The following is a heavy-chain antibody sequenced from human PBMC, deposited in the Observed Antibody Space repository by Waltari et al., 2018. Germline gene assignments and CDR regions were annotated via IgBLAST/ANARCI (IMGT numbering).Heavy chain of an antibody. CDR3: ARLGGYYDSSGYRNYDY. CDR1: GGSISSSSYY. J-gene: IGHJ4*02. Sequence: QLQLQESGPGLVKPSETLSLTCTVSGGSISSSSYYWGWIRQPPGKGLEWIGSIYYSGSTYYNPSLKSRVTIPVDTSKNQFSLKLSSVTAADTAVYYCARLGGYYDSSGYRNYDYWGQGTLVTVSS. D-gene: IGHD3-22*01. CDR2: IYYSGST. V-gene: IGHV4-39*01.